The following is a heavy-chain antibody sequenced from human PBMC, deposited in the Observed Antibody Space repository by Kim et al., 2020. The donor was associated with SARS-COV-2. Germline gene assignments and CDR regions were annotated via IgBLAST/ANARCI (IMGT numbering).Heavy chain of an antibody. CDR1: GFTFSSYE. V-gene: IGHV3-48*03. J-gene: IGHJ4*02. D-gene: IGHD6-19*01. Sequence: GVSLRLSCAASGFTFSSYEMNWVRQAPGKGLEWVSYISSSGSTKYYADSVKGRFTISRDNAKNSLYLQMNSLRAEDTAVYYCARDGYSSGWDDFDYWGQGTLVTVSS. CDR2: ISSSGSTK. CDR3: ARDGYSSGWDDFDY.